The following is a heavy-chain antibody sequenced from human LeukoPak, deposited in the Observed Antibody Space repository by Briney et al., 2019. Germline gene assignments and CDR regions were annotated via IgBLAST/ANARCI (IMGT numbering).Heavy chain of an antibody. CDR1: GGSFSGYY. J-gene: IGHJ6*03. Sequence: PSETLSLTCAVYGGSFSGYYWSWIRQPPGKGLEWIGEINHSGSTYYNPSLKSRVTISVDTSKNQFSLKLSSVTAADTAVYYRARHYSEYSGTSYYYYYMDVWGKGTTVTVSS. CDR2: INHSGST. D-gene: IGHD2/OR15-2a*01. CDR3: ARHYSEYSGTSYYYYYMDV. V-gene: IGHV4-34*01.